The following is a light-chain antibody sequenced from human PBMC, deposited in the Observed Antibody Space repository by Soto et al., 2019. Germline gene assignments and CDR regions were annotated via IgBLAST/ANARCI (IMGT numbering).Light chain of an antibody. CDR2: KTS. CDR1: QKLNTW. Sequence: IQMTQSPSTLSPSVGDRVVITCRASQKLNTWLAWYQQKPGKAPRLLIYKTSTLETGVPSRFSGSGSGTEFSHTISNLQPDDFATYYCPQYNSYTPITFGQGTRLEIK. CDR3: PQYNSYTPIT. V-gene: IGKV1-5*03. J-gene: IGKJ5*01.